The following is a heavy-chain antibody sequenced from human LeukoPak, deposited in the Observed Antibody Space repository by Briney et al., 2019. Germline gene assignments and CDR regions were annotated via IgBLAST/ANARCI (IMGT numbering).Heavy chain of an antibody. CDR1: GGSNSSSSYY. CDR2: IYYSGST. V-gene: IGHV4-39*01. CDR3: ARLDGWYYQYYFDY. Sequence: SETLSLTCTVSGGSNSSSSYYWGCIRQPPGKGLEWIGSIYYSGSTYYNPSLKSRVTISVDTSKNQFSLKLSSVTAADTAVYYCARLDGWYYQYYFDYWGQGTLVTVSS. D-gene: IGHD6-19*01. J-gene: IGHJ4*02.